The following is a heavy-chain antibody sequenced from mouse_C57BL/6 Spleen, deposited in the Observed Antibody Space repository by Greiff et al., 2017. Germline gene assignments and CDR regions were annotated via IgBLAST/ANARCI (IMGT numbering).Heavy chain of an antibody. CDR3: ARIDYGNPYYYAMDY. Sequence: EVKVEESGGGLVKPGGSLKLSCAASGFTFSDYGMHWVRQAPEKGLEWVAYISSGSSTIYYADTVKGRFTISRDNAKNTLFLQMTNLRSEDTAMYYCARIDYGNPYYYAMDYWGQGTSVTVSS. V-gene: IGHV5-17*01. CDR1: GFTFSDYG. J-gene: IGHJ4*01. D-gene: IGHD2-1*01. CDR2: ISSGSSTI.